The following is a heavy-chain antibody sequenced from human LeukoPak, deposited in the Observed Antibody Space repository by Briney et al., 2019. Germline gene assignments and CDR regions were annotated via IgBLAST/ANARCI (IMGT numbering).Heavy chain of an antibody. CDR2: ISYDGSNK. J-gene: IGHJ4*02. CDR3: ASSWAYFDS. D-gene: IGHD6-13*01. Sequence: GGSLRLSCAASGFTFSSYGMHWVRQAPGKGLEWVAVISYDGSNKYYADSVKGRFTISRDNSKNTLYLQMNSLRAEDTAMYYCASSWAYFDSWGQGTLVTVSS. V-gene: IGHV3-30*03. CDR1: GFTFSSYG.